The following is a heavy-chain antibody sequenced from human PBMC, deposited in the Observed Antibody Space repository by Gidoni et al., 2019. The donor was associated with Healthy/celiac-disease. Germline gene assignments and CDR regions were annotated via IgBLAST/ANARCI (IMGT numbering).Heavy chain of an antibody. CDR1: GFTFSVYS. V-gene: IGHV3-21*01. CDR2: ISSSSSYI. J-gene: IGHJ4*02. D-gene: IGHD3-22*01. CDR3: ARDRIRGYYYDSSGANY. Sequence: EVQLVESGGGLVKPGGSLRRSCAASGFTFSVYSMNWVRQTPGKGLEWVSSISSSSSYIYYADSVKGRFTISRDNAKNSLYLQMNSLRAEDTAVYYCARDRIRGYYYDSSGANYWGQGTLVTVSS.